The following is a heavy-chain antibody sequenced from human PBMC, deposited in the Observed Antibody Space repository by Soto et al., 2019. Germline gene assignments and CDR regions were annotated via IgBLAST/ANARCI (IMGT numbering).Heavy chain of an antibody. CDR3: ARYVWGYCGTECYPLDV. V-gene: IGHV4-59*01. CDR2: MYNTGRT. J-gene: IGHJ6*02. Sequence: QVQLQESGPGLVKPSETLSLTCTVSGGSISRYYWCWIRQPPGKGLEWIGYMYNTGRTVYNHPFKSRVTISLDTSKNQCSLKLNSVTAADPAVYYCARYVWGYCGTECYPLDVWGQGTTVTVSS. D-gene: IGHD2-21*01. CDR1: GGSISRYY.